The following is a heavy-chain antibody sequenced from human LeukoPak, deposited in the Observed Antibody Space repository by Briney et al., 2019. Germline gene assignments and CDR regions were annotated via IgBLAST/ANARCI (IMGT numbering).Heavy chain of an antibody. CDR2: IYYSGST. D-gene: IGHD3-3*01. CDR3: AAYYDFWSGYLNWFDP. Sequence: SETLSLTCTVSGGSISSSSYYWGWIRQLPGKGLEWIGSIYYSGSTYYNPSLKSRVTISVDTSKNQFSLKLSSVTAADTAVYYCAAYYDFWSGYLNWFDPWGQGTLVTVSS. J-gene: IGHJ5*02. V-gene: IGHV4-39*07. CDR1: GGSISSSSYY.